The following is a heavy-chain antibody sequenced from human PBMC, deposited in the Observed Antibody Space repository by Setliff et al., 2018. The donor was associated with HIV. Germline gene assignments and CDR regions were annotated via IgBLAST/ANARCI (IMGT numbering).Heavy chain of an antibody. D-gene: IGHD1-7*01. V-gene: IGHV4-39*01. Sequence: KPSETLSLTCNVSGGSFSNSYYFWGWIRQPTGKGLEGIGSISYSGSNYYNPSLKSRVTMSVDTSKNQFTLKLSSVPAADTAVYYCARHRQGLTGSTPGYYMDVCGKGTTFTVSS. CDR3: ARHRQGLTGSTPGYYMDV. J-gene: IGHJ6*03. CDR1: GGSFSNSYYF. CDR2: ISYSGSN.